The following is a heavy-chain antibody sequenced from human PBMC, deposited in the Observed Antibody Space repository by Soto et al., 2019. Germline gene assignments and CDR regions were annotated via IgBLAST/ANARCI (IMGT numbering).Heavy chain of an antibody. D-gene: IGHD2-2*01. CDR2: IYYSGST. Sequence: SETLSLTCTVSGGSISSSSYYWGWIRQPPGKGLEWIGSIYYSGSTYYNPSLKSRVTISVDTSKNQFSLKLSSVTAADTAVYYCARHIVVVPAADEHYGMDVWGQGTTVTVSS. V-gene: IGHV4-39*01. J-gene: IGHJ6*02. CDR1: GGSISSSSYY. CDR3: ARHIVVVPAADEHYGMDV.